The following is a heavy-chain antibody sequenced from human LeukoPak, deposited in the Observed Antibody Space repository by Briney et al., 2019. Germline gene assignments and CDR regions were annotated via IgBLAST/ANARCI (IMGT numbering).Heavy chain of an antibody. Sequence: SETLSLTCTVSGGSISSYYWSWIRQPPGEGLGWIGYIYYGGSTNYNPSLKSRVTLSVDTSKNQSSLKLSSVTAADTAVYYCTRQGPRHNAFDPWGQGTLVTVSS. CDR2: IYYGGST. CDR1: GGSISSYY. D-gene: IGHD1-14*01. CDR3: TRQGPRHNAFDP. J-gene: IGHJ5*02. V-gene: IGHV4-59*08.